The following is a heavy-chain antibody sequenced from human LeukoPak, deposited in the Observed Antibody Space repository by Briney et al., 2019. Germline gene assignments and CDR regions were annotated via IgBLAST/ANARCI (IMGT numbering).Heavy chain of an antibody. Sequence: SETLSLTCTVSGGSISSSSYYWGWIRQPPGKGLEWIGSIYYSGSTYYNPSLKSRVTISVDTSKNQFSLKLSSVTAADTAVYYCARVLYDSSGYYYGKDAFDIWGQGTMVTVSS. CDR1: GGSISSSSYY. V-gene: IGHV4-39*07. J-gene: IGHJ3*02. CDR3: ARVLYDSSGYYYGKDAFDI. D-gene: IGHD3-22*01. CDR2: IYYSGST.